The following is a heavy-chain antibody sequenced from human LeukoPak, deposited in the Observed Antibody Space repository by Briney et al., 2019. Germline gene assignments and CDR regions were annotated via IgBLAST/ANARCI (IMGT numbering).Heavy chain of an antibody. V-gene: IGHV3-48*03. Sequence: GGSLRLSCAASGFTFSSYEMNWVRQAPAKGLERVPYISSSGSTIYYADSVKGRFTISRDNAKNSLYLQMNSLRAEDTAVYYCARDRDDSTTVTTPLYFDYWGQGTLVTVSS. D-gene: IGHD4-17*01. J-gene: IGHJ4*02. CDR2: ISSSGSTI. CDR1: GFTFSSYE. CDR3: ARDRDDSTTVTTPLYFDY.